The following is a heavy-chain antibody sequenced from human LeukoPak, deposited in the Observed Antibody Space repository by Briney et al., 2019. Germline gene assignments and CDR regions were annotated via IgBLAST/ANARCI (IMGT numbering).Heavy chain of an antibody. D-gene: IGHD3-10*01. V-gene: IGHV1-24*01. CDR3: ATGDPADGSGSYYNYLY. Sequence: ASVKVSCKVSGYTLTELSMHWVRQAPGKGLEWMGGFDPEDGETIYAQKFQGRVTMTEDTSTDTAYMELSSLRSEDTAVYYCATGDPADGSGSYYNYLYWGQGTLVTVSS. CDR1: GYTLTELS. J-gene: IGHJ4*02. CDR2: FDPEDGET.